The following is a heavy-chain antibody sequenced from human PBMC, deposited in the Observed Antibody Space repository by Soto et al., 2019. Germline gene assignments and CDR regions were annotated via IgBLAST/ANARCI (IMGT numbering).Heavy chain of an antibody. CDR1: GGSISSGGYY. J-gene: IGHJ4*02. CDR2: IYYSGST. CDR3: ARENGLFYCSSTSCYGLDY. V-gene: IGHV4-31*03. Sequence: SETLSLTCTVSGGSISSGGYYWSWIRQHPGKGLEWIGYIYYSGSTYYNPSLKSRVTISVDTSKNQFSLKLSSVTAADTAVYYCARENGLFYCSSTSCYGLDYWGQGTLVTVS. D-gene: IGHD2-2*01.